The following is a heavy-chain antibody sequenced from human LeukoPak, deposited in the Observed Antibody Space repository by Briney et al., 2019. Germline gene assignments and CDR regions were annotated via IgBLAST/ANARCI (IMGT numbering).Heavy chain of an antibody. CDR3: ARDIRIAARHFDY. V-gene: IGHV3-48*01. Sequence: GGSLRLSCAASGFTFSSYSMNWVRQAPVKGLEWVSYISSSSSTIYYADSVKGRFTISRDNAKNPLYLQMNSLRAEDTAVYYCARDIRIAARHFDYWGQGTLVTVSS. CDR2: ISSSSSTI. D-gene: IGHD6-6*01. J-gene: IGHJ4*02. CDR1: GFTFSSYS.